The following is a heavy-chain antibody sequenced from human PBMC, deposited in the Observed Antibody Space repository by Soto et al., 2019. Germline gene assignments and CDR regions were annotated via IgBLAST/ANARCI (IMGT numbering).Heavy chain of an antibody. Sequence: ASVKVSCKASGYTFTSYAMHWVRQAPGQRLEWMGWINAGNGNTKYSQKFQGRVTITRDTSASTAYMELSSLRSEDTAVYYCARVRDCSGGSCYYWTPFASWGQGTLVTVS. J-gene: IGHJ4*02. CDR2: INAGNGNT. D-gene: IGHD2-15*01. CDR1: GYTFTSYA. CDR3: ARVRDCSGGSCYYWTPFAS. V-gene: IGHV1-3*01.